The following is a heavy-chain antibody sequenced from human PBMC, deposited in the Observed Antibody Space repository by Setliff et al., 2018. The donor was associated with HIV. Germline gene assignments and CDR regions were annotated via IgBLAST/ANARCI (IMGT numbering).Heavy chain of an antibody. D-gene: IGHD3-3*01. J-gene: IGHJ4*02. CDR2: VYHSGTT. Sequence: SETLSLTCAVSGYSISTAYYWGWIRQPPGKGLEWIGSVYHSGTTYYNPYLKSRVTISVDMSNNQFSLKVTSVTAADTAVYYCMRGRSITIFGVAYFDFWGQGTQVTVSS. CDR1: GYSISTAYY. CDR3: MRGRSITIFGVAYFDF. V-gene: IGHV4-38-2*01.